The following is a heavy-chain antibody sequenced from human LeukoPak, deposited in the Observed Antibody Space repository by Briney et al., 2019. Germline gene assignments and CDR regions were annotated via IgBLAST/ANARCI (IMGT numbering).Heavy chain of an antibody. J-gene: IGHJ5*02. D-gene: IGHD3-3*01. CDR1: GGSFSGYY. Sequence: SETLSLTCAVYGGSFSGYYWSWIRQPPGKGLEWIGYIYYSGSTNYNPSLKSRVTISVDTSKNQFSLKLSSVTAADTAVYYCARDLTYSTYYDFWSGLGWFDPWGQGTLVTVSS. CDR2: IYYSGST. CDR3: ARDLTYSTYYDFWSGLGWFDP. V-gene: IGHV4-59*12.